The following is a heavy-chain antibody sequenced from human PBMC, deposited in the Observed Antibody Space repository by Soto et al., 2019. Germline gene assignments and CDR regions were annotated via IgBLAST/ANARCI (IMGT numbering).Heavy chain of an antibody. CDR1: GGTFSSYA. D-gene: IGHD2-15*01. V-gene: IGHV1-69*13. CDR3: ARAPHGGMAQDY. J-gene: IGHJ4*02. CDR2: IIPIFGTA. Sequence: ASVKVSCKASGGTFSSYAISWVRQAPGQGLEWMGGIIPIFGTANYAQKFQGRVTITADESTSTAYMELSSLRSEDTAVYYCARAPHGGMAQDYWGQGTLVTVSS.